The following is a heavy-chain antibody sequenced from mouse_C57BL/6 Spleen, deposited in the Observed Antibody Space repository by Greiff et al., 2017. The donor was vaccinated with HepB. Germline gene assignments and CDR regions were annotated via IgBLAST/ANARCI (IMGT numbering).Heavy chain of an antibody. Sequence: VQLQQPGAELVKPGASVKMSCKASGYTFTSYWITWVKQRPGQGLEWIGDIYPGSGSTNYNEKFKSKATLTVDTSSSTAYMQLSSLTSEDSAVYYCARESGRKSAVDYWGQGTSVTVSS. D-gene: IGHD4-1*01. CDR1: GYTFTSYW. V-gene: IGHV1-55*01. CDR3: ARESGRKSAVDY. J-gene: IGHJ4*01. CDR2: IYPGSGST.